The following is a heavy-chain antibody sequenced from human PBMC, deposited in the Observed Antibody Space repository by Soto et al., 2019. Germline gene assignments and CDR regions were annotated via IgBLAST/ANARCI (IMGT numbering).Heavy chain of an antibody. Sequence: VPLQESGPGLVKPSGTLSLTCAVSGGSISSGNWWSWVRQSPGKGLEWIGEIYHSGNTNHNPSLKSRVTISVYKSHNQFSLKLTSVTAADTAVYYCASHRGNTYGPYDYWGQGTLVTVSS. CDR2: IYHSGNT. D-gene: IGHD5-18*01. CDR3: ASHRGNTYGPYDY. V-gene: IGHV4-4*02. J-gene: IGHJ4*02. CDR1: GGSISSGNW.